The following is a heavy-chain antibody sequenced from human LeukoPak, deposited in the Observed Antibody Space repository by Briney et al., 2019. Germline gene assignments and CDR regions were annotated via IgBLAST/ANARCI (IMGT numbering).Heavy chain of an antibody. V-gene: IGHV4-34*01. D-gene: IGHD6-13*01. CDR2: INHSGST. J-gene: IGHJ4*02. CDR1: GGSFSGYY. CDR3: ASGRAAAGVSGADY. Sequence: SETLSLTCAVCGGSFSGYYWSWIRQPPGKGLEWIGEINHSGSTNYNPPLKSRVTISVDTSKNQFSLKLSSVTAADTAVYYCASGRAAAGVSGADYWGQGTLVTVSS.